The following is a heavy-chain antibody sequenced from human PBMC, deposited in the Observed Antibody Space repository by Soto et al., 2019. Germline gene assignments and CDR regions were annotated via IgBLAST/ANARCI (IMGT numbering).Heavy chain of an antibody. J-gene: IGHJ4*02. Sequence: SETLSLTCTVSGGSISSSSYYWGWIRQPPGKGLEWIGSIYYSGSTYYNPSLKSRVTISVDTSKNQFSLKLSSVTAADTAVYYCARLCRRLFGELLSFDYWGQGTLVTVSS. CDR3: ARLCRRLFGELLSFDY. V-gene: IGHV4-39*01. CDR2: IYYSGST. CDR1: GGSISSSSYY. D-gene: IGHD3-10*02.